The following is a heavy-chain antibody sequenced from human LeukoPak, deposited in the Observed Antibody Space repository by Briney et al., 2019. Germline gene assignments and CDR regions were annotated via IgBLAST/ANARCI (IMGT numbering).Heavy chain of an antibody. V-gene: IGHV4-4*07. J-gene: IGHJ4*02. CDR3: ARERITMVRGVIIRYFDY. D-gene: IGHD3-10*01. CDR2: IYTSGST. Sequence: PSETLSLTCTVSGGSISSYYWSWIRQPAGKGLEWIGRIYTSGSTNYNPSLKSRVTMSVDTSKNQSSLKLSSVTAADTAVYYCARERITMVRGVIIRYFDYWGQGTLVTVSS. CDR1: GGSISSYY.